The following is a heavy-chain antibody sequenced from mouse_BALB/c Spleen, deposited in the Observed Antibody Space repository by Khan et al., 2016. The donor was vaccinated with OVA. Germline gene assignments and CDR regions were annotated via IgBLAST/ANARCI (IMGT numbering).Heavy chain of an antibody. Sequence: EVQLQESGPELVKPGASVKMSCRASGYTFTSYVMHWLRQKPGQGLEWIGYIYPFNDDTKYNEKFKGKATLTSDKSSSTAYMELSSMTSEDSAVYYCAKSYRYDVYVDYWGRGNTLTVSS. V-gene: IGHV1S136*01. CDR2: IYPFNDDT. CDR3: AKSYRYDVYVDY. CDR1: GYTFTSYV. J-gene: IGHJ2*01. D-gene: IGHD2-14*01.